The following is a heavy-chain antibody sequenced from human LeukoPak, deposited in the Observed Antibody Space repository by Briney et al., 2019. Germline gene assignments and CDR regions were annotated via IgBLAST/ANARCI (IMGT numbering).Heavy chain of an antibody. CDR1: GYTFTSYV. J-gene: IGHJ4*02. D-gene: IGHD6-19*01. V-gene: IGHV1-18*01. CDR2: ISAYNDNT. Sequence: GASVKVSCKASGYTFTSYVISWVRQAPGQGLEWMGWISAYNDNTIYAQKLQGRVTMTTDISTSTAYMELMSLRSDDTAMYYCARLEQWLVRFDYWGQGTLVTVSS. CDR3: ARLEQWLVRFDY.